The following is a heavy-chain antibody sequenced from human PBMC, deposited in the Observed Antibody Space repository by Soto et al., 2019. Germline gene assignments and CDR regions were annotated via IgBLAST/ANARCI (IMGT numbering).Heavy chain of an antibody. Sequence: QVQLQESGPGLVKPSETLSLICNVSGGSITNYYWNWIRQPAGRGLEWIGRIQSSGNTNYNPSLNSRVTMSIDPSKNQFSLKLSSVTAADTALSYCARGVIAMAGRYYYAMDVWGQGTTVTVSS. CDR1: GGSITNYY. J-gene: IGHJ6*02. V-gene: IGHV4-4*07. CDR3: ARGVIAMAGRYYYAMDV. D-gene: IGHD6-19*01. CDR2: IQSSGNT.